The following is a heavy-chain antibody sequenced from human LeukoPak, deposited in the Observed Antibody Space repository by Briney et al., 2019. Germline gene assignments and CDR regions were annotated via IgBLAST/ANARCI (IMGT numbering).Heavy chain of an antibody. D-gene: IGHD3-10*02. V-gene: IGHV3-23*01. CDR2: ISGSGDRA. CDR1: GFTFSSSG. Sequence: GGSLRLSCAASGFTFSSSGMIWVRQAPGKGLEWVSAISGSGDRAYHADSVKGRFTISRDNAKNSLYLQMNSLRAEDTAVYYCAELGITMIGGVWGKGTTVTISS. J-gene: IGHJ6*04. CDR3: AELGITMIGGV.